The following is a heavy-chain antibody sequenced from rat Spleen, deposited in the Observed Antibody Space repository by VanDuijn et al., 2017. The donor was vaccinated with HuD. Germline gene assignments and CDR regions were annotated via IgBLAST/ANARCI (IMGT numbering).Heavy chain of an antibody. CDR1: GFTFSNYG. Sequence: EVQLVESGGGLVQPGRSMKLSCAASGFTFSNYGMAWVRQAPTKGLEWVATISTSGGSTYYRDSVKGRFTISRDNAKSTLYLQMNSLRSEDTATYYCTRRGGTTTGVMDAWGQGASVTVSS. D-gene: IGHD1-5*01. V-gene: IGHV5-46*01. CDR2: ISTSGGST. J-gene: IGHJ4*01. CDR3: TRRGGTTTGVMDA.